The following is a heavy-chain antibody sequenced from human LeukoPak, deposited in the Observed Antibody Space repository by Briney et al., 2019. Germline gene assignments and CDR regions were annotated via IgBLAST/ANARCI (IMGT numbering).Heavy chain of an antibody. CDR2: IKSKTDGGTT. CDR3: TTARSSWSNWFDP. Sequence: EGFLRLSCAASGFTFSNAWMSWVRQAPGKGLEWVGRIKSKTDGGTTDYAAPVKGRFTISRDDSKNTLYLQMNSLKTEDTAVYYCTTARSSWSNWFDPWGQGTLVTVSS. D-gene: IGHD1-26*01. CDR1: GFTFSNAW. J-gene: IGHJ5*02. V-gene: IGHV3-15*01.